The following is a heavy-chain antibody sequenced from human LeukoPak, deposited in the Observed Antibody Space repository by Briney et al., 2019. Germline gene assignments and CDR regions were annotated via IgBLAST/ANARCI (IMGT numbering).Heavy chain of an antibody. CDR1: VYTFSNYW. D-gene: IGHD2-2*02. J-gene: IGHJ3*02. V-gene: IGHV5-51*01. CDR2: NHPADSDT. Sequence: GESLKISCQGSVYTFSNYWIAWVRQMPGKGLEWMGINHPADSDTRYSPSFQGQVTLSVDKSISTAYLQWSSLKASDTALYYCARPGGYCSSTSCYKDAFDIWGQGTMVTVSS. CDR3: ARPGGYCSSTSCYKDAFDI.